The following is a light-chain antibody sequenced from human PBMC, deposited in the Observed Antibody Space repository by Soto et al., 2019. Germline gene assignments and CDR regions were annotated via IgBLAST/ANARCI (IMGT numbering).Light chain of an antibody. CDR2: NNN. J-gene: IGLJ1*01. CDR1: SSHIGSNT. Sequence: QSVLTQPPSASGTPGQRVTISCSGSSSHIGSNTVNWYQQLPGTAPNLLIYNNNQRPSGVPDRFSGSKSGTSASLAISGLQSEDEADYYCAAWDDSLKGLVFGTGTKLTVL. V-gene: IGLV1-44*01. CDR3: AAWDDSLKGLV.